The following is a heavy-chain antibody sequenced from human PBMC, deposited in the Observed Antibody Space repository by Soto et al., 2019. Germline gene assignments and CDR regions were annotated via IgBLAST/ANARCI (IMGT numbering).Heavy chain of an antibody. CDR3: ARERITIFGVVISPLLDYGMDV. CDR2: INAGNGNT. D-gene: IGHD3-3*01. J-gene: IGHJ6*02. Sequence: ASVKVSCKASGYTFTSYAMHWVRQAPGQRLEWMGWINAGNGNTKYSQRFQGRVTITRDTSASTAYMELSSLRSEDTAMYYCARERITIFGVVISPLLDYGMDVWGQGTTVTVSS. V-gene: IGHV1-3*01. CDR1: GYTFTSYA.